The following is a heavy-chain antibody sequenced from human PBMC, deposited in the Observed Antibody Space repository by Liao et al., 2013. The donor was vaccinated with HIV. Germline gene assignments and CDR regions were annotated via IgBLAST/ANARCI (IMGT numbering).Heavy chain of an antibody. D-gene: IGHD1-26*01. CDR3: ARWELLRYAFDI. J-gene: IGHJ3*02. CDR2: SYTTGST. Sequence: QMQLQESGPGLVKPSETLSLTCTVSGESISDNYWSWIRQPAGKGLEWIGRSYTTGSTNYNPSLKSRVTIAVDTSKNQFSLRLSSVTAADTALYYCARWELLRYAFDIWGQGTMVTVSS. V-gene: IGHV4-4*07. CDR1: GESISDNY.